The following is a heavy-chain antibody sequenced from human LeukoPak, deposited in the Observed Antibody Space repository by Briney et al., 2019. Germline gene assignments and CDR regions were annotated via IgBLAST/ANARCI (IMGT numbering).Heavy chain of an antibody. CDR2: IYYTGST. V-gene: IGHV4-59*08. CDR1: GGSISSYY. Sequence: SETLSLTCTVSGGSISSYYWSWIRQPPGKGLEWIGYIYYTGSTSYNPSLKSRVTISVDTSKNQCSLKLSSVTAADTAVYYCARGTVTTSIKSFDISGQGTMVTVSS. CDR3: ARGTVTTSIKSFDI. J-gene: IGHJ3*02. D-gene: IGHD4-17*01.